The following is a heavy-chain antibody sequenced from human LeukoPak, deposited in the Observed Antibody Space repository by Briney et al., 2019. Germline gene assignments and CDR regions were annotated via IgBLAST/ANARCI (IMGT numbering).Heavy chain of an antibody. V-gene: IGHV4-59*12. J-gene: IGHJ4*02. D-gene: IGHD3-16*01. CDR1: GGSISSYF. Sequence: SETLSLTCTVSGGSISSYFWSWIRQPPGKGLEWIGYIYYSGSTNYNPSLKSRVTISVDTSKNQFSLKLSSVTAADTAVYYCAREGGPYRPLDYSGQGTLVTVS. CDR2: IYYSGST. CDR3: AREGGPYRPLDY.